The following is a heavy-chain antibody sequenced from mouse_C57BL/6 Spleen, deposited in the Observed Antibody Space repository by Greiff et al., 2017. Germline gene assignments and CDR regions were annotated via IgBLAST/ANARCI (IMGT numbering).Heavy chain of an antibody. CDR1: GFTFSDYG. CDR2: ISSGSSTI. Sequence: DVQLVESGGGLVKPGGSLKLSCAASGFTFSDYGMHWVRQAPEKGLEWVAYISSGSSTIYYADTVKGRFTISRDNAKNTLFLQMTSLRSEDTAMCYCARNDGYYYAMDYWGQGTSVTVSS. V-gene: IGHV5-17*01. J-gene: IGHJ4*01. CDR3: ARNDGYYYAMDY. D-gene: IGHD2-3*01.